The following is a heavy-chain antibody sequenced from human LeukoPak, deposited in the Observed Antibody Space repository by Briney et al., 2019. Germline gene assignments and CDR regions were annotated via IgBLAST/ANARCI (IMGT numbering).Heavy chain of an antibody. CDR2: FKTKTDGGTT. D-gene: IGHD3-3*01. CDR3: TTDNWRGLDAFDI. V-gene: IGHV3-15*01. Sequence: GESLRLSCAASGFTFTNAWMSWVRQAPGKGLEWVGRFKTKTDGGTTDYAAPVKGRFTISRDASKNTLYLQMDSLKTEDTAMYYCTTDNWRGLDAFDIWGQGTMVTVSS. J-gene: IGHJ3*02. CDR1: GFTFTNAW.